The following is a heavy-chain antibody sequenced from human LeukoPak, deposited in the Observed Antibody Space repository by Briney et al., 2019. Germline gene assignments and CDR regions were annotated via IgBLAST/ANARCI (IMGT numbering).Heavy chain of an antibody. V-gene: IGHV3-30*02. J-gene: IGHJ4*02. CDR2: IRYDGSNK. D-gene: IGHD4-17*01. Sequence: GGSLRLSCEASGFIFSNYDMRWVRQAPGKGLEWVAFIRYDGSNKYYADSVKGRFTISRDNSKNTLYLQMNSLRAEDTAVYYCARDDYGDGYWGQGTLVTVSS. CDR3: ARDDYGDGY. CDR1: GFIFSNYD.